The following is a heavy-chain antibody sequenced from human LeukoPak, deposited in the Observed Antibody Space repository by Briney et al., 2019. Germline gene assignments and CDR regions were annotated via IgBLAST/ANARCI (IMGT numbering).Heavy chain of an antibody. CDR2: ISGSGSRT. Sequence: GGSLRLSCAASGFTFSSYAMHWVRQAPGKGLEWVSAISGSGSRTYYADSVKARFTVSRDNSKNILYLQMHSLTVEDTAMYYCAKDYNAFDFWGQGTLVTVSS. D-gene: IGHD1-1*01. V-gene: IGHV3-23*01. CDR3: AKDYNAFDF. J-gene: IGHJ4*02. CDR1: GFTFSSYA.